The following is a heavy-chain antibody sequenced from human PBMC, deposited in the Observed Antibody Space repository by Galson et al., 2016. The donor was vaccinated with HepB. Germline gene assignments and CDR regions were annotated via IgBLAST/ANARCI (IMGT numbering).Heavy chain of an antibody. J-gene: IGHJ6*02. Sequence: SLRLSCAVSGFTFSNYWMQWVRQGPGQGLVWVSHVNGDGSSTTYADSVKGRFTISRDNAQSTLYLQMNSLRAEATAVDYCARGNAMDVWGQGTTVTVSS. CDR2: VNGDGSST. D-gene: IGHD3-10*01. CDR3: ARGNAMDV. CDR1: GFTFSNYW. V-gene: IGHV3-74*01.